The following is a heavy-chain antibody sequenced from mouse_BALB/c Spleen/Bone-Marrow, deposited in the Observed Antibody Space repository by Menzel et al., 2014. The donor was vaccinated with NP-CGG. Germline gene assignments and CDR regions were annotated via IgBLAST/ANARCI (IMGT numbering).Heavy chain of an antibody. D-gene: IGHD2-4*01. Sequence: QVQLQQSGAELMKPGASVKISCKATGYTFSSYWIEWVKQRPGHGLEWIGEFLPGSGGTNYNEKFKGKATFTADTSSNTSYMQLSSLTSEDSAVYYCARDYYDYAVGFVYWGQGTLVAVSA. CDR1: GYTFSSYW. V-gene: IGHV1-9*01. CDR2: FLPGSGGT. J-gene: IGHJ3*01. CDR3: ARDYYDYAVGFVY.